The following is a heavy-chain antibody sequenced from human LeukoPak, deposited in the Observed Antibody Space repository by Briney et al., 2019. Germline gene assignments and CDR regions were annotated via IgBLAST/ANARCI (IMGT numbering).Heavy chain of an antibody. CDR3: ARGAGDSQFDY. CDR1: GGSISNISYY. V-gene: IGHV4-39*07. Sequence: PSETLSLTCTVSGGSISNISYYWGWIRQPPGKGLEWIGSIYYSGSTYYNPSLKSRVTISVDTSKNQFSLKLSSVTAADTAVYYCARGAGDSQFDYWGQGTLVTVSS. CDR2: IYYSGST. J-gene: IGHJ4*02. D-gene: IGHD7-27*01.